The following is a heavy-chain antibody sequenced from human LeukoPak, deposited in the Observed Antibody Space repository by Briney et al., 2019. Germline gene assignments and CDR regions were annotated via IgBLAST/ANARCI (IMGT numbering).Heavy chain of an antibody. V-gene: IGHV3-7*03. CDR1: GFPFSSYW. D-gene: IGHD6-13*01. CDR2: IKQDGSEK. J-gene: IGHJ4*02. Sequence: GGSLRLSCAASGFPFSSYWMSWVRQAPGKGLEWVANIKQDGSEKYYVDSVKGRFTISRDNAKNSLYLQMNSLRAEDTAVYYCARDSSSSWWDYWGQGTLVTVSS. CDR3: ARDSSSSWWDY.